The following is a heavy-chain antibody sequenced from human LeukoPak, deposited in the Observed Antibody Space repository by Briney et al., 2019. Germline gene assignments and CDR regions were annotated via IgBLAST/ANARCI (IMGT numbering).Heavy chain of an antibody. CDR2: INHSGST. J-gene: IGHJ5*02. CDR1: GGSFSGYY. CDR3: VRDRCGGDCYPNWFDP. Sequence: SETLSLTCAVYGGSFSGYYWNWIRQPPGKGLEWIGEINHSGSTNYNPSLRSRVTISVDTSKNQFSLKLSSVTAADTAVYYCVRDRCGGDCYPNWFDPWGQGTLVTVSS. D-gene: IGHD2-21*02. V-gene: IGHV4-34*01.